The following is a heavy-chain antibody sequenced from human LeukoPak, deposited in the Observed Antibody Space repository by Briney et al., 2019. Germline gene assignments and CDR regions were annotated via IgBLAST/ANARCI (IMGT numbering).Heavy chain of an antibody. V-gene: IGHV4-39*01. CDR3: ARQGGSVLHYSDY. J-gene: IGHJ4*02. Sequence: GSLRLSCAASGFTFSSYAMSWVRQPPGKGLEWIGSICYSGSTYYNPSLKSRVTISVDTSKNQFSLKLSSVTAADTAVYYCARQGGSVLHYSDYWGQGTLVPVSS. CDR1: GFTFSSYA. CDR2: ICYSGST. D-gene: IGHD5-12*01.